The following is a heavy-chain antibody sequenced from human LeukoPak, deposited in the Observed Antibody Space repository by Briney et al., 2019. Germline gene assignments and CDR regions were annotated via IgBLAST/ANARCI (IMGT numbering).Heavy chain of an antibody. D-gene: IGHD2-2*01. CDR2: IFYSGNT. CDR3: ARLSVIPPNDAFDL. CDR1: GGSISSSSYY. Sequence: PSETLSLTCTVSGGSISSSSYYWGWIRQPPGKGLEWIGSIFYSGNTHYSPSLKSRVTISLDASMTQFSLRLSSVTAADTAVYYCARLSVIPPNDAFDLWGQGTMVTVSS. J-gene: IGHJ3*01. V-gene: IGHV4-39*07.